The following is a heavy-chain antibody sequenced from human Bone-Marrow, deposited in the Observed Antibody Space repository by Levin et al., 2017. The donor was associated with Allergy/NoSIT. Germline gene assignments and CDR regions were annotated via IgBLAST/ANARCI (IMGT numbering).Heavy chain of an antibody. CDR3: ARRLGSAGDYYYGLDV. V-gene: IGHV1-2*02. CDR1: GYTFTEYY. D-gene: IGHD6-13*01. J-gene: IGHJ6*02. Sequence: PGESLKISCPASGYTFTEYYIHWVRQVPGQGLEWLGWINVNRGATTIAQTFQGRVTMASDTSLNTAHMELSRLRSDDTAIYFCARRLGSAGDYYYGLDVWGQGTPVTVSS. CDR2: INVNRGAT.